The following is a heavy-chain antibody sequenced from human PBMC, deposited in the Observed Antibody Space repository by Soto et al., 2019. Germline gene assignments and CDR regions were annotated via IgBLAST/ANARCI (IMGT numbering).Heavy chain of an antibody. CDR3: ARHERGYSNIFDY. V-gene: IGHV4-39*01. CDR2: IYYSGST. CDR1: GGSISSSSYY. Sequence: QLQLQESGPGLVKPSETLSLTCTVSGGSISSSSYYWGWIRQPPGKGLEWIGSIYYSGSTYYNPSLKSRVTIAVDTSKNQCSLKVSSVTAADTAVYYCARHERGYSNIFDYWGQGTLVTVSS. D-gene: IGHD5-18*01. J-gene: IGHJ4*02.